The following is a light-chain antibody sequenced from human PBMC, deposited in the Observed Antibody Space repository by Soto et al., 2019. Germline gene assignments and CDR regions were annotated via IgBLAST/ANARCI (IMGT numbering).Light chain of an antibody. CDR2: GDS. Sequence: QSARTQPPSVSGAPGQRVTISCTGSSSNIGAGYGVHWYIQLPGTAPKLLVYGDSNRPSGVPDRFSGSKSDTSASLAITGLQAEDEADYYCQSYDSSLSGVIFGGGTKVTVL. V-gene: IGLV1-40*01. CDR3: QSYDSSLSGVI. J-gene: IGLJ2*01. CDR1: SSNIGAGYG.